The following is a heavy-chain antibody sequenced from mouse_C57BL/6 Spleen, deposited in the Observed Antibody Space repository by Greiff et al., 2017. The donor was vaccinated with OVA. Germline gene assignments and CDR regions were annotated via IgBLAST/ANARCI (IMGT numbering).Heavy chain of an antibody. CDR3: TTGSSGYVY. Sequence: VQLQQSGAELVRPGASVKLSCTASGFNIKDDYMTWVKQRPEQGLEWIGWIDPENGDTEYASKFQGKATITADTSSNTAYLQLSSLTSEDTAVYYCTTGSSGYVYWGQDATLTVSS. V-gene: IGHV14-4*01. CDR1: GFNIKDDY. CDR2: IDPENGDT. J-gene: IGHJ2*01. D-gene: IGHD3-2*02.